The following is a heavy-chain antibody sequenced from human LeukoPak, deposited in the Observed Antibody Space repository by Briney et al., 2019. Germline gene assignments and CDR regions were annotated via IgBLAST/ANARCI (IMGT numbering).Heavy chain of an antibody. J-gene: IGHJ4*02. Sequence: KSGGSLRLSCAAPGFTFSTAWMTWVRRAPGRGLEWVGHIKSKTNGETTDYAAPVKGRFAISRDDSQNTLYLQMNSLKMEDTAVYYCTTGDLDYHQSSGLDYWGQGTLVTVSS. CDR1: GFTFSTAW. CDR2: IKSKTNGETT. V-gene: IGHV3-15*01. CDR3: TTGDLDYHQSSGLDY. D-gene: IGHD3-22*01.